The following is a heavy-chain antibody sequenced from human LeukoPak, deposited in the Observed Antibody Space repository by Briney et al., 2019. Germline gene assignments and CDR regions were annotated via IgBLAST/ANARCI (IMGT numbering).Heavy chain of an antibody. D-gene: IGHD1-1*01. Sequence: GGSLRLSCATSGFTFSSYSMNWVRQAPGKGLEWVSSISSSSSYIYYADSVKGRFTISSDNAKNTLYLQMNSLRAEDTAIYYCARSNWNAFDYWGQGILVTVSS. CDR1: GFTFSSYS. J-gene: IGHJ4*02. CDR2: ISSSSSYI. V-gene: IGHV3-21*01. CDR3: ARSNWNAFDY.